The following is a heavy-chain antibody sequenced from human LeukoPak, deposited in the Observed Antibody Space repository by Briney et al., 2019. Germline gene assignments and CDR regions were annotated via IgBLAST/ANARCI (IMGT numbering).Heavy chain of an antibody. CDR3: AAAPILRGEGGEHYKYGMDV. CDR2: IHHNGTR. J-gene: IGHJ6*02. CDR1: VGSINRGNW. Sequence: SETLSLTCDVSVGSINRGNWWTWVRQSPGKGLEWIGEIHHNGTRNYNPSLKSRVTISADTFKNHFSLIVTSLTAADTAVYYCAAAPILRGEGGEHYKYGMDVWGQGTTVIVSS. V-gene: IGHV4/OR15-8*01. D-gene: IGHD2-2*02.